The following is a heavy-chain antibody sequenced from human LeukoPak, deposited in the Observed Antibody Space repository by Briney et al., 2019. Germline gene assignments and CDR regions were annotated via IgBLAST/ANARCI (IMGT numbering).Heavy chain of an antibody. Sequence: SETLSLTCTVSGDSISTYQWSWIRQPPGKGLEWIGFIYYSGSTSYNPSLKGRVTISVDTSKNQFSLKLTSVTAADTAVYYCARDLPGLSQTYDYGDYDVHYWGQGTLVTVSS. V-gene: IGHV4-59*01. CDR2: IYYSGST. J-gene: IGHJ4*02. CDR3: ARDLPGLSQTYDYGDYDVHY. CDR1: GDSISTYQ. D-gene: IGHD4-17*01.